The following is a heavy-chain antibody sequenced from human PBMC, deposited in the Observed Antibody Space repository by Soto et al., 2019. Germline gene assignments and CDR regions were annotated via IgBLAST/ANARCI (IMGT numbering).Heavy chain of an antibody. V-gene: IGHV3-23*01. D-gene: IGHD3-10*01. CDR2: ISGSGGST. CDR1: GFTFSSYA. Sequence: PGGSLRLSCAASGFTFSSYAMSWVRQAPGKGLEWVSAISGSGGSTYYADSVKGRFTISRDNSKNTLYLQMNSLRAEDTAVYYCAKGSWGFGELLDGLGWFDLWGQGTLVTVSS. J-gene: IGHJ5*02. CDR3: AKGSWGFGELLDGLGWFDL.